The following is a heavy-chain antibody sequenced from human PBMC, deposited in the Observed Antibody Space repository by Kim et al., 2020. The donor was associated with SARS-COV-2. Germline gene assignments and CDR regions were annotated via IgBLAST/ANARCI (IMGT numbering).Heavy chain of an antibody. D-gene: IGHD2-8*02. Sequence: SETLSLTCTVSGGSISSGGYYWSWIRQHPGKGLEWIGYIYYSGSTYYNPSLKSRVTISVDTSKNQFSLKLSSVTAADTAGYYCARARKDIVLVVYAMGAFDIWGQGTMDTVSS. J-gene: IGHJ3*02. CDR3: ARARKDIVLVVYAMGAFDI. V-gene: IGHV4-31*03. CDR2: IYYSGST. CDR1: GGSISSGGYY.